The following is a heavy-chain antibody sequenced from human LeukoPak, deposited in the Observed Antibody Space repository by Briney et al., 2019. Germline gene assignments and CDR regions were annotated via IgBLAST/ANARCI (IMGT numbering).Heavy chain of an antibody. CDR1: GFSFSSYA. J-gene: IGHJ6*02. D-gene: IGHD3-22*01. CDR3: AKEVVLVHYYGMDV. CDR2: ISYDGSNT. Sequence: QPGSSLRLSCAASGFSFSSYAMNWVRQAPGKGLEWVAVISYDGSNTYYADSVKGRSTISRDNSKNTLYLQMNSLRAEDTAVYSCAKEVVLVHYYGMDVWGQGTTVTVSS. V-gene: IGHV3-30-3*01.